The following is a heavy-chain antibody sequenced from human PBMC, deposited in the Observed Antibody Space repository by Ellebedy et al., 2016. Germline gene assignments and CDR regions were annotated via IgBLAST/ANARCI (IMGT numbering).Heavy chain of an antibody. Sequence: GESLKISXKGSGYSFTSYWIDWVRQTPGKGLEWMGIFYPGYSDTRYSPSFQGQVTISADKSISTAYLQWSSLKASDTAMYYCARQGPGMITFGGANNWFDPWGQGTLVTVSS. CDR2: FYPGYSDT. D-gene: IGHD3-16*01. CDR1: GYSFTSYW. V-gene: IGHV5-51*01. J-gene: IGHJ5*02. CDR3: ARQGPGMITFGGANNWFDP.